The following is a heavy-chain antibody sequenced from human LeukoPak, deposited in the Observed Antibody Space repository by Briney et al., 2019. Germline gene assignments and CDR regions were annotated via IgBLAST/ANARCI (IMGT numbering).Heavy chain of an antibody. Sequence: GRSLRLSCAATGFTFSNYGMHWVRQAPGKALEWVAVISYDGSNKYYPDSVKGRFTISRDNSKNTVYVQMNSLRAEDTAVYYCAKEEFYYGSGSAQDAFDMWGQGTMVTVSS. CDR2: ISYDGSNK. J-gene: IGHJ3*02. V-gene: IGHV3-30*18. D-gene: IGHD3-10*01. CDR1: GFTFSNYG. CDR3: AKEEFYYGSGSAQDAFDM.